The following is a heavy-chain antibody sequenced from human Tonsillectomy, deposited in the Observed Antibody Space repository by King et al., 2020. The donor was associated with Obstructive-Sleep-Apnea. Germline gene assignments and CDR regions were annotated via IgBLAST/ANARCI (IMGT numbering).Heavy chain of an antibody. J-gene: IGHJ6*02. CDR1: GGSISSYY. D-gene: IGHD4-17*01. CDR3: ARDGVYGDSLGQGYYYYGMDV. V-gene: IGHV4-59*01. Sequence: QLQESGPGLVKPSETLSLTCTVSGGSISSYYWSWIRQPPGKGLEWIGYIYYSGSTNYNPSLKSRVTISVDTSKNQFSLKLSSVTAADTAVYYCARDGVYGDSLGQGYYYYGMDVWGQGTTVTVSS. CDR2: IYYSGST.